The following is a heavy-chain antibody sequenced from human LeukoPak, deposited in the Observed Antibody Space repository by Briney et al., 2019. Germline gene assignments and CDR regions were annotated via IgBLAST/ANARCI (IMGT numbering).Heavy chain of an antibody. CDR2: AYYSGHT. J-gene: IGHJ4*02. D-gene: IGHD2-15*01. CDR1: GGSISDNY. CDR3: ARNPFATPFDY. V-gene: IGHV4-59*08. Sequence: SETLSLTCTVSGGSISDNYWSWIRQPPGKGLEWIGYAYYSGHTNYNSSLKSRVTMSLDTSKSQFSLRLSSVTAADTAVYFCARNPFATPFDYWGPGTLVTVSS.